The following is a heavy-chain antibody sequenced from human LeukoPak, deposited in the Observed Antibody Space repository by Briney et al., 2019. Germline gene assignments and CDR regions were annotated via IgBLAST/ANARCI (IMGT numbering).Heavy chain of an antibody. J-gene: IGHJ4*02. D-gene: IGHD1-26*01. CDR3: ARDLSIVGATTDY. V-gene: IGHV3-48*04. Sequence: GGSLRLSCAASGFTFSSYSMNWVRQAPGKGLEWVSYISSSSSTIYYADSVKGRFTISRDNAKNSLYLQMNSLRAEDTAVYYCARDLSIVGATTDYWGQGTLVTVSS. CDR2: ISSSSSTI. CDR1: GFTFSSYS.